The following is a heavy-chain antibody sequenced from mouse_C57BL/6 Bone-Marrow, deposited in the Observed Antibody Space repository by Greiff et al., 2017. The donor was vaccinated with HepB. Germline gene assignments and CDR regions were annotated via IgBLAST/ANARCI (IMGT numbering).Heavy chain of an antibody. CDR1: GFTFSSYA. J-gene: IGHJ2*01. CDR2: ISDGGSYT. D-gene: IGHD2-4*01. Sequence: EVKLMESGGGLVKPGGSLKLSCAASGFTFSSYAMSWVRQTPEKRLEWVATISDGGSYTYYPDNVKGRFTISRDNAKNNLYLQMSHLKSEDTAMYYCARYYDYDDFFFDYWGQGTTLTVSS. V-gene: IGHV5-4*03. CDR3: ARYYDYDDFFFDY.